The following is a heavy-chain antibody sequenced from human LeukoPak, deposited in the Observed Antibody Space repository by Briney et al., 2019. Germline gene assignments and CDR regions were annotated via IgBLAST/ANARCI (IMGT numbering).Heavy chain of an antibody. CDR2: IYTSGTT. CDR3: ARANYDGSDY. J-gene: IGHJ4*02. Sequence: SETLSLTCTVSVGSISSYYWSWIRQPAGKGLEWIGRIYTSGTTNYNPSLKSRITMSVDTSKNQFSLKMRSVTTAGTAVYYCARANYDGSDYWGQGTLVTVSS. CDR1: VGSISSYY. D-gene: IGHD3-22*01. V-gene: IGHV4-4*07.